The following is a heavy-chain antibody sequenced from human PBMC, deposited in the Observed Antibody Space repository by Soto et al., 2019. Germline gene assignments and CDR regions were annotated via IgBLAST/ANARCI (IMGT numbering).Heavy chain of an antibody. Sequence: GGSLRLSCAASGFTFSSYAMSWVRQAPGKGLEWVSAISGSGGSTYYADSVKGRFTISRDNSKNTLYLQMNSLRAEDTAVYYCAKGSYYDSSGYYYDYFDYWGQGTLVTVSS. D-gene: IGHD3-22*01. V-gene: IGHV3-23*01. CDR3: AKGSYYDSSGYYYDYFDY. J-gene: IGHJ4*02. CDR1: GFTFSSYA. CDR2: ISGSGGST.